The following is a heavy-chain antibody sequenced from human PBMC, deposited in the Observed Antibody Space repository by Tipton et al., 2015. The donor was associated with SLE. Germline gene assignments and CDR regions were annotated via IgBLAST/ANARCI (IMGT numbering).Heavy chain of an antibody. CDR2: IYYSGST. V-gene: IGHV4-59*11. J-gene: IGHJ4*02. CDR3: ATDDPGGDSTVGPGDY. D-gene: IGHD2/OR15-2a*01. Sequence: TLSLTCAVSGGSIISHYWSWIRQPPGKGLEWIGYIYYSGSTNYNPSLKSRVTISVDTSKNQFSLKLSSVTAADTAVYYCATDDPGGDSTVGPGDYWGQGTLVTVSS. CDR1: GGSIISHY.